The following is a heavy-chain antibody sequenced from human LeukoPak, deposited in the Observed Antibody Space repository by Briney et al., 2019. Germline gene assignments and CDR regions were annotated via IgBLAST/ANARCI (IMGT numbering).Heavy chain of an antibody. CDR3: AKNGGPHGMDV. D-gene: IGHD3-16*01. CDR2: IKHDGSET. CDR1: GFTFSSIC. V-gene: IGHV3-7*05. J-gene: IGHJ6*02. Sequence: GGSLRLSCATSGFTFSSICMSWVRQAPGKGLEWVANIKHDGSETNYVDSVKGRFTISRDNAKNSLHLQMNSLRVEDTAVYYCAKNGGPHGMDVWGQGTTVTVSS.